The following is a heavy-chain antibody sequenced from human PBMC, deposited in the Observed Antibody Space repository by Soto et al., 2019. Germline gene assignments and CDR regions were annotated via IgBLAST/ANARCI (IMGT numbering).Heavy chain of an antibody. CDR2: ISGGGGNT. CDR1: GFSFNSCA. Sequence: PGGSLRLSCAGSGFSFNSCAMSWVRQAPGKGLEWVSAISGGGGNTYYADSVKGRFTISRDNSRNTLYLQMNSLRAEDTAVYYCAKSASGQWLEIDSWGQGTLVTVSS. J-gene: IGHJ4*02. CDR3: AKSASGQWLEIDS. V-gene: IGHV3-23*01. D-gene: IGHD6-19*01.